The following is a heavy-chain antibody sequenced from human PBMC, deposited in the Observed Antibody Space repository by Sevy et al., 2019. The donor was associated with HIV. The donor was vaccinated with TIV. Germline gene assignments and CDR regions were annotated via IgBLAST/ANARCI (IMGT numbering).Heavy chain of an antibody. J-gene: IGHJ5*02. CDR2: IYYSGST. D-gene: IGHD3-3*01. V-gene: IGHV4-59*13. CDR1: GGSMRNFY. CDR3: ARSGFLEWAGSTRGPRNWFDP. Sequence: SETLSLTCSVSGGSMRNFYWSWIRQPPGKGLEWIGNIYYSGSTNYNPSLKSRVTMSVDTSKNQFSLKLSSVTAADTAVYYCARSGFLEWAGSTRGPRNWFDPWGRGTLVTVSS.